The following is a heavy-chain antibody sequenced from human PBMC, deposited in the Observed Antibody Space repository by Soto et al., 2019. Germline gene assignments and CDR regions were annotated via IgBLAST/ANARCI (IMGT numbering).Heavy chain of an antibody. CDR1: GSPIRDYY. V-gene: IGHV4-59*08. D-gene: IGHD1-26*01. CDR2: VNDRWGS. CDR3: VRQGYGALHGLVDV. Sequence: SDSLSRTYSCFGSPIRDYYWVLMRLPPRTGLGWIGYVNDRWGSHYIPFLKSRVAISLDTSKSQFSLKMTSVTATDTAVYYCVRQGYGALHGLVDVWTQGTTVTVSS. J-gene: IGHJ6*02.